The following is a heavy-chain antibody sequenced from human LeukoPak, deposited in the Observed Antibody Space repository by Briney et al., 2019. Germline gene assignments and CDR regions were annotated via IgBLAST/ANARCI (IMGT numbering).Heavy chain of an antibody. J-gene: IGHJ3*02. D-gene: IGHD6-19*01. Sequence: ASVNVSCKASGYTFTSYGISWVRQAPGQGLEWMGWISAYNGNTNYAQKLQGRVTMTTDTSTSTAYMELRSLRSDDTAVYYCARGRQWTYRSAFDIWGQGTMVTVSS. CDR1: GYTFTSYG. V-gene: IGHV1-18*01. CDR3: ARGRQWTYRSAFDI. CDR2: ISAYNGNT.